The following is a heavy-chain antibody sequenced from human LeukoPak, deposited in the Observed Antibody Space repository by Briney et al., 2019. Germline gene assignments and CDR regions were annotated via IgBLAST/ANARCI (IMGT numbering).Heavy chain of an antibody. D-gene: IGHD4-17*01. J-gene: IGHJ4*02. CDR1: GYTFTGYY. Sequence: AASVKVSCKASGYTFTGYYMHWVRQAPGQGLEWMGWINPNSGGTNYAQKFQGRVTMTRDTSISTAYMELSRLRSDDTAVYYCAREGYGDYEYYFDYWGQGTLVTVSS. CDR2: INPNSGGT. V-gene: IGHV1-2*02. CDR3: AREGYGDYEYYFDY.